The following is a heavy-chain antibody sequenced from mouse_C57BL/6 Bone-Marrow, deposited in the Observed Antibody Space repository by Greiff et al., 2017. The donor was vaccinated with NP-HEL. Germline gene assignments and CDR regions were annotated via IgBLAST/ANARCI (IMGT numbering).Heavy chain of an antibody. Sequence: VQLQQPGAELVRPGSSVKLSCKASGYTFTSYWMHWVKQRPIQGLEWIGNIDPSDSETLYNQKFKDKATLTVDKSSSTAYMQLSSLTSEDSAVYYCARGYYGSSYWYFDVWGTGTTVTVSS. CDR1: GYTFTSYW. D-gene: IGHD1-1*01. CDR2: IDPSDSET. V-gene: IGHV1-52*01. J-gene: IGHJ1*03. CDR3: ARGYYGSSYWYFDV.